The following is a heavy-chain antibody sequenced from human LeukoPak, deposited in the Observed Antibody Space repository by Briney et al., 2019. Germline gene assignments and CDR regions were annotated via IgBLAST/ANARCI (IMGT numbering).Heavy chain of an antibody. D-gene: IGHD3-10*01. V-gene: IGHV3-7*03. CDR2: IKQDGSEK. J-gene: IGHJ5*02. Sequence: GGSLRLSCVASGFTFSSYWMSWVRQAPGKGLEWVANIKQDGSEKYYVDSVKGRFTISRDNSKNTLYLQMNSLRAEDTAVYYCAKAAGERGSNWFDPWGQGTLVTVSS. CDR1: GFTFSSYW. CDR3: AKAAGERGSNWFDP.